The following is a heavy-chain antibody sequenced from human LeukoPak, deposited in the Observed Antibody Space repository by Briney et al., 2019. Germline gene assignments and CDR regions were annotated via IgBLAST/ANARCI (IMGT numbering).Heavy chain of an antibody. CDR1: GYTFTSYD. Sequence: ASVKVSCKASGYTFTSYDINWVRQATGQGLEWMGWMNPNSGNTGYAQKFQGRVTITADESTSTAYMELSSLRSEDTAVYYCARGGAGSDRLDPWGQGTLVTVSS. CDR2: MNPNSGNT. V-gene: IGHV1-8*01. J-gene: IGHJ5*02. CDR3: ARGGAGSDRLDP. D-gene: IGHD1-14*01.